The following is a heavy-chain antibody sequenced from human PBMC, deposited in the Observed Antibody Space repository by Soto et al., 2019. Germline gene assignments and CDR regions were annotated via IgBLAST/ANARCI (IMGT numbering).Heavy chain of an antibody. CDR2: ISSSSSYI. V-gene: IGHV3-21*01. J-gene: IGHJ4*02. CDR3: ASTPREYSGYDLGY. CDR1: GFTFSSYS. Sequence: EVQLVESGGGLVKPGGSLRLSCAASGFTFSSYSMNWVRQAPGKGLEWVSSISSSSSYIYYADSVKGRFTISRDNAKNSLYLQMNSLRAEATAVYYCASTPREYSGYDLGYWGQGTLVTVSS. D-gene: IGHD5-12*01.